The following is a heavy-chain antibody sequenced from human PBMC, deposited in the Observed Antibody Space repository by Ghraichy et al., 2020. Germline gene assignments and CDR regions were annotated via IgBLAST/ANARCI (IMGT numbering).Heavy chain of an antibody. J-gene: IGHJ4*02. D-gene: IGHD6-13*01. CDR2: ISASGGDT. Sequence: GGSLRLSCAASGFIFSSYAMTWVRQAPGKGLEWVSTISASGGDTYYADSVKGRFTISRDNSKNMLDLHMNSLRAEDTAVYYCTKGGSSSWFPYYFDYWGLGTLVTVSS. CDR1: GFIFSSYA. CDR3: TKGGSSSWFPYYFDY. V-gene: IGHV3-23*01.